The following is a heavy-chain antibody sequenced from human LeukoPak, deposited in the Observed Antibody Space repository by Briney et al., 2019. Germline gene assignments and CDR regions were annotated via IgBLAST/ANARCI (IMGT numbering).Heavy chain of an antibody. CDR2: IYYSGST. J-gene: IGHJ4*02. CDR3: ARDLEAD. Sequence: SETLSLTCTVSGGSISSSSYYWGWIRQPPGKGLEWIGSIYYSGSTYYNPSLKSRVTISVDTSKNQFSLKLSSVTAADTAVYYCARDLEADWGQGTLVTVSS. V-gene: IGHV4-39*07. D-gene: IGHD6-13*01. CDR1: GGSISSSSYY.